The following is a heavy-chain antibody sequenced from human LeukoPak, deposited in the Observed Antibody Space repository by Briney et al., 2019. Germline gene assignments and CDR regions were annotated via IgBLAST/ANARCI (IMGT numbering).Heavy chain of an antibody. J-gene: IGHJ6*03. CDR1: GYTFTGYY. Sequence: ASVKVSCKASGYTFTGYYMHWVRQAPGQGLEWMGWINPNSGGTNYAQKFQGRVTMTRDTSISTAYMELSRLRSDDTAVYYCARAHDYGIYYYMDVWGKGTTVTVSS. CDR2: INPNSGGT. CDR3: ARAHDYGIYYYMDV. D-gene: IGHD4-17*01. V-gene: IGHV1-2*02.